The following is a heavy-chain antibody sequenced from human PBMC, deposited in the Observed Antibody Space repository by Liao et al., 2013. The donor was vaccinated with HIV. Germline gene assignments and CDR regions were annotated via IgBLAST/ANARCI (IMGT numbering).Heavy chain of an antibody. V-gene: IGHV4-34*01. J-gene: IGHJ6*03. CDR2: INHSGST. D-gene: IGHD2-15*01. Sequence: QVQLQQWGAGLLKPSETLSLTCAVYGGSFSGYYWSWIRQPPGKGLEWIGEINHSGSTNYNPSLKSRVTISVDTSKNQFSLKLSSVTAADTAVYFCARHPCSGGSCYSRYYYSYMDVWGKGTTVTVSS. CDR1: GGSFSGYY. CDR3: ARHPCSGGSCYSRYYYSYMDV.